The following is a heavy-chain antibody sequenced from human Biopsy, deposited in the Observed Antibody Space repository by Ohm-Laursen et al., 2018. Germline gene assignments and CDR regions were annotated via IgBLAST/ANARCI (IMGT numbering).Heavy chain of an antibody. CDR1: GYTSTSYD. CDR3: GRAVRNQLLTDP. CDR2: LNPVSGNS. V-gene: IGHV1-8*01. Sequence: SSVKVSCKASGYTSTSYDITWVRQASGQGPEWIGWLNPVSGNSNFGQKFRGRVTVTSDTSISTAYMELSGLTSDDTATYYCGRAVRNQLLTDPWGQGTLVTVTS. D-gene: IGHD1-7*01. J-gene: IGHJ5*02.